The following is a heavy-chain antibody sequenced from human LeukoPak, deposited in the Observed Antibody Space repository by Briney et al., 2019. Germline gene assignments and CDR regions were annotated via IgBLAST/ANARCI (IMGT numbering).Heavy chain of an antibody. J-gene: IGHJ4*02. Sequence: GGSLRLSCAASGFTFSSYSMNWVRQAPGKGLEWVSSISSSSSYIYYADSVKGRFTISRDNAKNSLYLQMNSLRAEDTAVYYCARALAGYSSGWYEGGGLFYWGQGTPVTVSS. CDR2: ISSSSSYI. CDR1: GFTFSSYS. V-gene: IGHV3-21*01. D-gene: IGHD6-19*01. CDR3: ARALAGYSSGWYEGGGLFY.